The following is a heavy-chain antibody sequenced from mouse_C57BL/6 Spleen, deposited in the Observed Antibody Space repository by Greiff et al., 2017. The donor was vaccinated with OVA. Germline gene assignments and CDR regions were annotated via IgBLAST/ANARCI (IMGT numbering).Heavy chain of an antibody. CDR2: IDPSDSYT. D-gene: IGHD1-1*01. CDR1: GYTFTSYW. V-gene: IGHV1-59*01. Sequence: QVQLQQPGAELVRPGTSVKLSCKASGYTFTSYWMHWVKQRPGQGLEWIGVIDPSDSYTNYNQKFKGKATLTVDTSSSTAYMQLSSLTSEDSAVYYCARRGYGSRGDWYFDVWGTGTTVTVSS. J-gene: IGHJ1*03. CDR3: ARRGYGSRGDWYFDV.